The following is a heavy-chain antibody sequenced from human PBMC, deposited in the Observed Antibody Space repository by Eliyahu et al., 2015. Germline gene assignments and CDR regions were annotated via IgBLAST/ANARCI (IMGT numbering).Heavy chain of an antibody. CDR1: GGSISSGSYY. CDR2: IYTSGST. V-gene: IGHV4-61*02. Sequence: QVQLQESGPGLVKPSQTLSLTCTVSGGSISSGSYYWSWIRQPAGKGLEWIGRIYTSGSTNYNPSLKSRVTISVDTSKNQFSLKLSSVTAADTAVYYCARGGAAAGHYYYYYMDVWGKGTTVTVSS. CDR3: ARGGAAAGHYYYYYMDV. J-gene: IGHJ6*03. D-gene: IGHD6-13*01.